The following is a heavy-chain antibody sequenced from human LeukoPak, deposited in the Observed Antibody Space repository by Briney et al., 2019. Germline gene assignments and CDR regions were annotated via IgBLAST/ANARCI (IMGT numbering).Heavy chain of an antibody. CDR1: GFTFSAYA. Sequence: GGSLRLSCEASGFTFSAYAMTWVRQAPGKGLEWVSSIGSDNKPHYSESVKGRFAISRDNSKNTLYLQMNSLRAEDTAVYFCAKETQDAFDIWGQGTLVTVSS. J-gene: IGHJ3*02. V-gene: IGHV3-23*05. CDR2: IGSDNKP. CDR3: AKETQDAFDI.